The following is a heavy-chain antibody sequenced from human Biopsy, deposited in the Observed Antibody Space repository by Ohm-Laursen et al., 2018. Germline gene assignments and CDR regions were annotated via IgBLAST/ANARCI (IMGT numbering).Heavy chain of an antibody. Sequence: SETLPLTCTVSGDSVSNNFWTWIRQPPGKTLEWIAYKFYRGTTTYNPSLRGRVIVSVDPHKSQISLKLPSVTASDTAIYYCARLTRRGNIIFFDYWGQGTLAAVSS. CDR2: KFYRGTT. V-gene: IGHV4-59*08. J-gene: IGHJ4*02. CDR3: ARLTRRGNIIFFDY. D-gene: IGHD1-26*01. CDR1: GDSVSNNF.